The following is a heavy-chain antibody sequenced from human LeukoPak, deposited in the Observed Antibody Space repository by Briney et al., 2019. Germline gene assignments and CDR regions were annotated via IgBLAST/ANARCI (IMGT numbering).Heavy chain of an antibody. Sequence: GGSLRLSCAASGFTFSSYAMHWVRQAPGKGLEYVSAISSNGGSTYYANSVKGRFTISRDNAKNSLYLQMNSLRAEDTAVYYCASPISPRALYYFDYWGQGTLVTVSS. D-gene: IGHD3-9*01. CDR3: ASPISPRALYYFDY. J-gene: IGHJ4*02. V-gene: IGHV3-64*01. CDR1: GFTFSSYA. CDR2: ISSNGGST.